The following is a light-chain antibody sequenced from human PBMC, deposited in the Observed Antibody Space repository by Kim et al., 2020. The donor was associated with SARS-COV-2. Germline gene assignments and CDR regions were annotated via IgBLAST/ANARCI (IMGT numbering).Light chain of an antibody. Sequence: CPLSSGYSNYKVDWYQQRPGKGPRFVMRVGTGGIVGSKGDGIPDRFSVLGSGLNRYLTIKNIQEEDESDYHCGADHGSGSNFVVVFGGGTQLTV. CDR3: GADHGSGSNFVVV. CDR2: VGTGGIVG. J-gene: IGLJ2*01. CDR1: SGYSNYK. V-gene: IGLV9-49*01.